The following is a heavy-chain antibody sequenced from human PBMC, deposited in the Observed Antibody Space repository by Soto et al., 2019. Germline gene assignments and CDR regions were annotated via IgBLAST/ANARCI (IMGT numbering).Heavy chain of an antibody. CDR2: TYYRSKWYA. CDR1: GDSVSSISAA. J-gene: IGHJ4*02. CDR3: ARHGGGGDY. D-gene: IGHD3-16*01. V-gene: IGHV6-1*01. Sequence: QVQLQQSGPGLVKPSQTLSLTCAISGDSVSSISAAWNWIRQSPSRGLEWLGMTYYRSKWYADYAHSVQSRITITPDTSKNHFPLQLSSGTPEDTAIFYCARHGGGGDYWGQGTLVTVSS.